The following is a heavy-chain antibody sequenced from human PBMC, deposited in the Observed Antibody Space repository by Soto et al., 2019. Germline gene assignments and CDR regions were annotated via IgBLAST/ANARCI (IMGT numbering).Heavy chain of an antibody. J-gene: IGHJ5*02. V-gene: IGHV6-1*01. D-gene: IGHD2-15*01. CDR2: TYYRSKWYN. Sequence: SQTLSLTCAISGDSVSSNSAAWNWIRQSPSRGLEWLGRTYYRSKWYNDYAVSVKSRIIINPDTSKNQFSLQLNSVTPEDTAVYYCARGESCSGGSCSANNWFDPWGQGTLVTVSS. CDR3: ARGESCSGGSCSANNWFDP. CDR1: GDSVSSNSAA.